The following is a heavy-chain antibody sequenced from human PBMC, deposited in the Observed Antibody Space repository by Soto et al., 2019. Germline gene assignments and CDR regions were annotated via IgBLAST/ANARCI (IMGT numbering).Heavy chain of an antibody. J-gene: IGHJ4*02. Sequence: HPGGSLRLACAASGFTFSSYAMSWVRQAPGKGLEWVSAISGSGGSTYYADSVKGRFTISRDNAKNSLYLQMNSLRAEDTAVYYCARDRFYYGSSGYYYFDYWGQGTLVTVSS. CDR1: GFTFSSYA. V-gene: IGHV3-23*01. D-gene: IGHD3-22*01. CDR3: ARDRFYYGSSGYYYFDY. CDR2: ISGSGGST.